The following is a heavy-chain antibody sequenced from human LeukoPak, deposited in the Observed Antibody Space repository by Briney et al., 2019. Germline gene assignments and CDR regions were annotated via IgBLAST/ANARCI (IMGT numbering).Heavy chain of an antibody. Sequence: PGGSLRLSCAASGFTVSSYAMSWVRQAPGKGLEWVSSISGTLRSTYYADSVKGRFTISRDNSKNTLYLQMNSLRAEDTAVYYCAKDGADCSGSYSLGEFDPWGQGTLVTVSS. CDR1: GFTVSSYA. CDR3: AKDGADCSGSYSLGEFDP. D-gene: IGHD3-10*02. J-gene: IGHJ5*02. V-gene: IGHV3-23*01. CDR2: ISGTLRST.